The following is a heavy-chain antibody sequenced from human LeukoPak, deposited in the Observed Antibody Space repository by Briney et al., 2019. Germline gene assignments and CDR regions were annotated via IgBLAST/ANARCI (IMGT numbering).Heavy chain of an antibody. CDR3: ARSSSWYTNWFDP. D-gene: IGHD6-13*01. J-gene: IGHJ5*02. CDR2: ISSSGSTI. Sequence: PWGSLTLSCADSGFTFSDYYMSWIRQAPGKGLEWVAYISSSGSTIYYADSVKGRFTISRDNAKNSLYLQMNSLRAEDTAVYYCARSSSWYTNWFDPWGQGTLVTVSS. V-gene: IGHV3-11*01. CDR1: GFTFSDYY.